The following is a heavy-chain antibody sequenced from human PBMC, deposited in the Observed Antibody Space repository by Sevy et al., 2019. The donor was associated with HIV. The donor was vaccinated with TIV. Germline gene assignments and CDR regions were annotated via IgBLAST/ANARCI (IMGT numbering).Heavy chain of an antibody. D-gene: IGHD3-10*01. J-gene: IGHJ6*02. CDR2: IGTSSSTI. CDR3: ARVPSTGRFGMDV. CDR1: GFSFSTYS. V-gene: IGHV3-48*01. Sequence: GGSLRLSCAASGFSFSTYSMNWVRQAPGKGLEWVSYIGTSSSTIYYADSVRGRFTISRDSGKNSLYLQMSSLRAADTALYYCARVPSTGRFGMDVWGQGTTVTVSS.